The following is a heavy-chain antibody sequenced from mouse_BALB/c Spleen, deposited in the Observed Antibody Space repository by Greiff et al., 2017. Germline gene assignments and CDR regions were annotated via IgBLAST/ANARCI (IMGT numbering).Heavy chain of an antibody. D-gene: IGHD2-13*01. Sequence: QVQLQQSGAELVRPGSSVKISCKASGYAFSSYWMNWVKQRPGQGLEWIGQIYPGDGDTNYNGKFKGKATLTADKSSSTAYMQLSSLTSEDSAVYFCARGGDSAWFAYWGQGTLVTVSA. CDR1: GYAFSSYW. CDR2: IYPGDGDT. V-gene: IGHV1-80*01. J-gene: IGHJ3*01. CDR3: ARGGDSAWFAY.